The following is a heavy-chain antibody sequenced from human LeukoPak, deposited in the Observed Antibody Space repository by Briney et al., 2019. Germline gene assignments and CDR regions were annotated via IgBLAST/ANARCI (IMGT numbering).Heavy chain of an antibody. J-gene: IGHJ4*02. CDR1: GYTFTSYG. CDR3: ARDEDYYDSSGHFDY. CDR2: ISAYNGNT. V-gene: IGHV1-18*01. Sequence: ASVKVSCKASGYTFTSYGISWVRQAPGQGLEWMGWISAYNGNTNYAQKLQGRVTMTTDTSTSTAYMGLRSLRPDDTAVYYCARDEDYYDSSGHFDYWGQGTLVTVSS. D-gene: IGHD3-22*01.